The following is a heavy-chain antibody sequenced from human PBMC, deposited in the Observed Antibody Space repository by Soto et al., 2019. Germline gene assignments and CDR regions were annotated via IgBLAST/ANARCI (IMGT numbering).Heavy chain of an antibody. V-gene: IGHV4-34*02. CDR3: ATRITVFGLLIPEFDP. CDR2: INHTGGT. CDR1: GGSVNGYY. J-gene: IGHJ5*02. Sequence: QVHLQQWGAGLLKPSETLSLTCAVYGGSVNGYYWNWIRQPPGKGLEWIGEINHTGGTHYNPSLKSRVTMSVETSKNQFSLRLSSVTAADTAIYSCATRITVFGLLIPEFDPWGQGTQVSDSS. D-gene: IGHD3-3*01.